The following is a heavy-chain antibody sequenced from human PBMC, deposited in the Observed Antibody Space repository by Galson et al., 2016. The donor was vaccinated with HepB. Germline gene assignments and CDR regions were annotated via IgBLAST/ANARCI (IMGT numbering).Heavy chain of an antibody. CDR3: ARDLDKNYDQGYFQH. Sequence: SLRLSCAASGSTFSNFWMSWVRQAPGKGLEWVANIKKDGSEKYYVDSVVGRFTISRDNAKNSLYLQMNSLRVDDTAVYYCARDLDKNYDQGYFQHWGQGTLVTVSS. J-gene: IGHJ1*01. CDR2: IKKDGSEK. CDR1: GSTFSNFW. D-gene: IGHD1-7*01. V-gene: IGHV3-7*01.